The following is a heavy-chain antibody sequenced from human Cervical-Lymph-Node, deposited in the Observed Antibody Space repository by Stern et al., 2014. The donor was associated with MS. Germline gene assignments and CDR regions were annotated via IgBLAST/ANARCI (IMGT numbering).Heavy chain of an antibody. V-gene: IGHV2-5*01. J-gene: IGHJ6*02. D-gene: IGHD1-14*01. Sequence: ESGPTLVKPTQTLTLTCTFSGLSLSTSEVAVGWIRQPPGKALEWLALLYLNDDKDYTPSLKSRLTISQDTSANQVVPTMTNMDPGDTGTYYGAHEGTRSRYGMDVGGQGTPVTV. CDR3: AHEGTRSRYGMDV. CDR1: GLSLSTSEVA. CDR2: LYLNDDK.